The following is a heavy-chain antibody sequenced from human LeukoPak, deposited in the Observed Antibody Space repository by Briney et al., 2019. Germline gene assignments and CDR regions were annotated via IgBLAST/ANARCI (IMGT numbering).Heavy chain of an antibody. D-gene: IGHD6-6*01. CDR2: IYYSGST. V-gene: IGHV4-39*01. Sequence: TSSETLSLTCTVSGGSISGSSYFWGWIRQPPGKGLEWIGSIYYSGSTYYNPSLKSRVTISVDTSKNQFSLKLSSVTAADTAVYYCARPSAYYYYGMDVWGQGTTVTVSS. CDR1: GGSISGSSYF. J-gene: IGHJ6*02. CDR3: ARPSAYYYYGMDV.